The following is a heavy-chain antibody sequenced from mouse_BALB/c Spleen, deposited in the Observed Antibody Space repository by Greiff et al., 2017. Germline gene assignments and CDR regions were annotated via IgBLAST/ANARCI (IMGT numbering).Heavy chain of an antibody. CDR2: ILPGSGST. D-gene: IGHD2-4*01. Sequence: QVQLQQSGAELMKPGASVKISCTATGYTFSSYWIEWVKQRPGHGLEWIGEILPGSGSTNYNEKFKGKATFTADTSSNTAYMQLSSLTSEDSAVYYCARDDYDGPWFAYWGQGTLVTVSA. CDR1: GYTFSSYW. CDR3: ARDDYDGPWFAY. V-gene: IGHV1-9*01. J-gene: IGHJ3*01.